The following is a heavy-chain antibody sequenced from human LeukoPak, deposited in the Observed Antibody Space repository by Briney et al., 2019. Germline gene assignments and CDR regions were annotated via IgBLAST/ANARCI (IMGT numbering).Heavy chain of an antibody. D-gene: IGHD4-11*01. V-gene: IGHV3-74*01. CDR2: INSDGGTT. J-gene: IGHJ4*02. CDR1: GFTFGTYW. Sequence: GGSLRLSCGASGFTFGTYWMHWVRQAPGKGLVWVSGINSDGGTTTYADSVKGRFTISRDNAKNTLYLQMNSLRAEDTAVYYCAKKKTDYSYPSSFDYWGRGTLVTVSS. CDR3: AKKKTDYSYPSSFDY.